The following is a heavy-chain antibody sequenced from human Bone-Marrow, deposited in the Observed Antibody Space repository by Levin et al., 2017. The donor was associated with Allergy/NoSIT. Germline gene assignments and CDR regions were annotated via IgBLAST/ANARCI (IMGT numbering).Heavy chain of an antibody. V-gene: IGHV3-13*01. D-gene: IGHD5-18*01. CDR3: ARGYSYRYDH. CDR1: GFTFSSYD. CDR2: IGTAGDA. Sequence: PGGSLRLSCAASGFTFSSYDMHWVRQVPGKDLEWVSAIGTAGDAYYPGSVRGRFTISRDNAKNSLHLQMNSLRVGDTAVYYCARGYSYRYDHWGQGTPVTVSS. J-gene: IGHJ4*02.